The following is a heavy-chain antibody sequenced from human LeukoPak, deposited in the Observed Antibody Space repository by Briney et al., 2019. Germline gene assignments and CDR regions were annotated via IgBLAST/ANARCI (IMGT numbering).Heavy chain of an antibody. D-gene: IGHD1-26*01. CDR1: RFTFSDYY. CDR2: ISSSGSSI. V-gene: IGHV3-11*04. J-gene: IGHJ4*02. Sequence: PGGSLRLSCAASRFTFSDYYMSWIRQAPGKGLEWVSYISSSGSSIYYADSVKGRFTISRDNSKSTLYLEMNNLRTEDTAVYFCVRSWKLLQNFDSWGQGTLVTVSS. CDR3: VRSWKLLQNFDS.